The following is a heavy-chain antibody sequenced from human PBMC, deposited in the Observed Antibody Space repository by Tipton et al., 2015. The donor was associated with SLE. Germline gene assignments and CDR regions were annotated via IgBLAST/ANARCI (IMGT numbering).Heavy chain of an antibody. CDR3: ARGGYSGSPRDAFDI. V-gene: IGHV4-34*01. CDR2: INHSGST. D-gene: IGHD1-26*01. J-gene: IGHJ3*02. Sequence: TLSLTCAVYGGSFSGYYWSWIRQPPEKGLEWIGEINHSGSTNYNASLKSRVTISVDTSKKQLSLKLSSVTAADTAVYYCARGGYSGSPRDAFDIWGQGTMVTVSS. CDR1: GGSFSGYY.